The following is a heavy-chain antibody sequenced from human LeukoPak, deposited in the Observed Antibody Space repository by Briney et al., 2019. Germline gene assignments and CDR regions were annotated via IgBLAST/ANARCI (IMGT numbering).Heavy chain of an antibody. V-gene: IGHV6-1*01. CDR2: TYYRSTWYN. Sequence: KTSQTLSRTCAISGDSVSSNSVTWNWIRQSPSRGLEWLGRTYYRSTWYNDYAVSVRGRITVNPDTSKNQFSLHLNSVTPEDTAVYYCARRLTQYDCFDPWGQGILVTVSS. J-gene: IGHJ5*02. CDR3: ARRLTQYDCFDP. CDR1: GDSVSSNSVT. D-gene: IGHD2-2*01.